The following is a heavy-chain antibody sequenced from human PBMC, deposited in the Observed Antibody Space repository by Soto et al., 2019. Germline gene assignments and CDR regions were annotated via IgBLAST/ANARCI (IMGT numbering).Heavy chain of an antibody. CDR2: ISWNSGNI. CDR1: GFTFDDYA. D-gene: IGHD5-18*01. CDR3: VRSKGGYSYGTPFDY. Sequence: SLRLSCAASGFTFDDYAMYWVPQSLGKSLEWVSSISWNSGNIGYADSVKSRFTTSRDNAENSLYLQMNSLRPEDTALYFCVRSKGGYSYGTPFDYWGQGTLVTVAS. J-gene: IGHJ4*02. V-gene: IGHV3-9*01.